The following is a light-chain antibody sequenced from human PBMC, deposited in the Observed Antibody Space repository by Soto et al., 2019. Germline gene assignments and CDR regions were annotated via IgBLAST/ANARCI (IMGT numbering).Light chain of an antibody. J-gene: IGKJ1*01. CDR1: QSVSSN. CDR3: QQYGSSPWT. CDR2: GAS. V-gene: IGKV3-15*01. Sequence: EIVMTQSPATLSVSPGERATLSCRASQSVSSNLAWYQQKPGQAPRLLIYGASTRATGIPARFSGSGSGTEFTLTISSLQSEDFAVYYCQQYGSSPWTFGQGTQGGYQ.